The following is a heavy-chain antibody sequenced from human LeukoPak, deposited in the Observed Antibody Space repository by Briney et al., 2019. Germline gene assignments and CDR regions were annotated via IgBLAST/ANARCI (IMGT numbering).Heavy chain of an antibody. J-gene: IGHJ4*02. CDR1: GFTFSSYA. V-gene: IGHV3-30*04. CDR2: ISYDGSNK. CDR3: ARDRLGEPREYYFDY. D-gene: IGHD2-21*01. Sequence: PGGSLRLSCAASGFTFSSYAMHWVRQAPGKGLEWVAVISYDGSNKYYADSVKGRFTISRDNSKNTLYLQMNSLRAEDTAVYYRARDRLGEPREYYFDYWGQGTLVTVSS.